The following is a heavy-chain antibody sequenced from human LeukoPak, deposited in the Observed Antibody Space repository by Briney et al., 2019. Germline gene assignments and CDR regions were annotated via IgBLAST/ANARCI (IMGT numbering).Heavy chain of an antibody. V-gene: IGHV4-30-2*01. D-gene: IGHD3-9*01. CDR3: ARGPHFDTLQYYFDY. CDR2: IYHSGST. Sequence: SQTLSLTCAVSGGSISSGGYSWSWIRQPPGKGLEWIGYIYHSGSTYYNPSLKSRVTISVDRSKNQFSLKLSSVTAADTAVYYCARGPHFDTLQYYFDYWGQGTLVTVSS. J-gene: IGHJ4*02. CDR1: GGSISSGGYS.